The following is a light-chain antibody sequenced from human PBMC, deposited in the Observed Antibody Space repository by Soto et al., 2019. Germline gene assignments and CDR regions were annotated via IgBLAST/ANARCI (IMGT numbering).Light chain of an antibody. J-gene: IGLJ1*01. CDR3: SSYTSSSTPYV. V-gene: IGLV2-14*01. Sequence: QSALTQPASVSGSPGQSITISCTGTSSDVGGYNYVSWYQQHPDKAPKLMIYEVSNRPPGVSNRFSGSKSGNTASLTISGLQAEDEADYYCSSYTSSSTPYVFGTGTKLTVL. CDR1: SSDVGGYNY. CDR2: EVS.